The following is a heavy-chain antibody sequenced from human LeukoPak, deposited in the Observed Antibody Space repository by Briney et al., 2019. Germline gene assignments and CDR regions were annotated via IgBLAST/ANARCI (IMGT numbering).Heavy chain of an antibody. D-gene: IGHD2-2*01. CDR2: ISSSGST. CDR1: GVSISSYY. V-gene: IGHV4-4*07. Sequence: SETLSLTCTVSGVSISSYYWSWIRQPAGKGLEWIGRISSSGSTNYNPSLKSRVTISVDKSKNQFSLKLSSVTAADTAVYYCAGSSGTMAFDIWGQGTMVTVSS. CDR3: AGSSGTMAFDI. J-gene: IGHJ3*02.